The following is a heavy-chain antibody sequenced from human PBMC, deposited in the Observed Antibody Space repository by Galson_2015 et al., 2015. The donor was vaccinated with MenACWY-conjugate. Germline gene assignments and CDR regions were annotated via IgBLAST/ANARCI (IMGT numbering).Heavy chain of an antibody. CDR2: ISSTGSYI. Sequence: SLRLSCAASGFTFSNYNMNWVRQTPGKGLEWVSCISSTGSYIYYADSLKGRFITSRDNAKNSLYLQMNSLTSEDTAVYYCAKGTTASRPNWFDPWGQGTLVTVSS. D-gene: IGHD6-6*01. V-gene: IGHV3-21*01. CDR3: AKGTTASRPNWFDP. J-gene: IGHJ5*02. CDR1: GFTFSNYN.